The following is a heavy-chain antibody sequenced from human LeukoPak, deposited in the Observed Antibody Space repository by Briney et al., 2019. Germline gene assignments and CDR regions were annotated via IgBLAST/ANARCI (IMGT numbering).Heavy chain of an antibody. CDR1: GFTFSSYD. J-gene: IGHJ3*02. CDR3: ARSFDI. CDR2: ISSSGTTI. Sequence: GGSLRLSCAASGFTFSSYDMNWVRQAPGMGLEWVSFISSSGTTINYADSVKGRFTISRDNTKNSLYLQMNSLRVEDTAIYHCARSFDIWGQGTMVTVSP. V-gene: IGHV3-48*03.